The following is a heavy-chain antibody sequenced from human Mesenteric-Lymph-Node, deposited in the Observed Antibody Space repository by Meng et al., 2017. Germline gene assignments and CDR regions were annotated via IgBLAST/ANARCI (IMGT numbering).Heavy chain of an antibody. CDR1: GFSLSTSGMR. J-gene: IGHJ4*02. CDR3: ARISGYYDSSGYYWWLHPNRHFDY. Sequence: SGPTLVKPTQTLTLTCTFSGFSLSTSGMRVSWIRQPPGKALEWLARIDWDDDKFYSTSLKTRLTISKDTSKSQVVLTMTNMDPVDTATYYCARISGYYDSSGYYWWLHPNRHFDYWGQGTLVTVSS. D-gene: IGHD3-22*01. V-gene: IGHV2-70*04. CDR2: IDWDDDK.